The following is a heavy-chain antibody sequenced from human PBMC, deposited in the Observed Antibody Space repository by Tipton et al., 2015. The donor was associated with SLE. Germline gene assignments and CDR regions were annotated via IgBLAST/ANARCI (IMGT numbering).Heavy chain of an antibody. CDR2: INHSGST. J-gene: IGHJ4*02. V-gene: IGHV4-34*01. CDR3: ARGEVLIFSSSWYAYYFDY. CDR1: GGSFSGYY. D-gene: IGHD6-13*01. Sequence: TLSLTCAVYGGSFSGYYWSWIRQPPGKGLEWIGEINHSGSTNYNPSLKSRVTISVDTSKNQSSLKLNSVTAADTAVYYCARGEVLIFSSSWYAYYFDYWGQGTLVTVSS.